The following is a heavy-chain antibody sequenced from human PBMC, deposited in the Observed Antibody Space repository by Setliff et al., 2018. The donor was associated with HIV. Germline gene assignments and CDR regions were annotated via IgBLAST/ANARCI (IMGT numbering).Heavy chain of an antibody. D-gene: IGHD1-26*01. CDR1: GFTFSNYA. V-gene: IGHV3-7*01. J-gene: IGHJ4*02. CDR2: IKQDGTEK. CDR3: ARELQWSRYSGREEEDY. Sequence: GGSLRLSCAASGFTFSNYAMSWVRQAPGKGLEWVANIKQDGTEKNYVDSVKGRFTISRDNSKNSLYLQMNSLRAEDTAVYYCARELQWSRYSGREEEDYWGQGTLVTVSS.